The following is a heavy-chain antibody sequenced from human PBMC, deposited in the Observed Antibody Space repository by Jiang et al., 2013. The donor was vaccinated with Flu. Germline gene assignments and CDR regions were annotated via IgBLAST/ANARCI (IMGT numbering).Heavy chain of an antibody. CDR2: ISYDGSNK. Sequence: VVQPGRSLRLSCAASGFTFSSYGMHWVRQAPGKGLEWVAVISYDGSNKYYADSVKGRFTISRDNSKNTLYLQMNSLRAEDTAVYYCAKDQERGEAVDYWGQGTLVTVSS. CDR3: AKDQERGEAVDY. CDR1: GFTFSSYG. V-gene: IGHV3-30*18. J-gene: IGHJ4*02. D-gene: IGHD4-17*01.